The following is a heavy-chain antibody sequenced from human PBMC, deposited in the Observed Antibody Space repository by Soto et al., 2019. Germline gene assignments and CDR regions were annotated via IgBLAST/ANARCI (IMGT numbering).Heavy chain of an antibody. Sequence: SETLSLTCAVSGYSISSGLYWGWIRQPPGKGLEWIGTIYRGGITYYNPSLKSRVTISIDTSKNHFSLRLSSVTATDTAVYFCAIGNPDWFDPWGQGTLVTVPQ. CDR2: IYRGGIT. CDR1: GYSISSGLY. D-gene: IGHD1-1*01. J-gene: IGHJ5*02. CDR3: AIGNPDWFDP. V-gene: IGHV4-38-2*01.